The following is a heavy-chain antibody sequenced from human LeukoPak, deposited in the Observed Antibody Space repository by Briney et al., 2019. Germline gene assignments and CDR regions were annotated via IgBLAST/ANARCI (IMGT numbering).Heavy chain of an antibody. D-gene: IGHD2-21*01. CDR2: IKQDGSER. CDR3: ARADIAVY. Sequence: GGSLRLSCAASGFTFSSYAMSWVRQAPGKGLEWVANIKQDGSERYYVDSVKGRFTISRDNAKNSLYLQMNSLRAEDTAVYYCARADIAVYWGQGTLVTVSS. CDR1: GFTFSSYA. J-gene: IGHJ4*02. V-gene: IGHV3-7*01.